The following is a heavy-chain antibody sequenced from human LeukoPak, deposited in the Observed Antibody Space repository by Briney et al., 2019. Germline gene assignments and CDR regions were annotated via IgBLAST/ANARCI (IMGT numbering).Heavy chain of an antibody. CDR1: GFTFSSYE. V-gene: IGHV3-48*03. CDR3: ARGSNYCSSISCHMND. J-gene: IGHJ4*02. CDR2: ISTSGGTT. Sequence: GGSLRLSCAASGFTFSSYEMNWVRQAPGKGLEWVSYISTSGGTTYYADSVKGRFTISRDNAKNSLYLQMNSLRAEDTAVYYCARGSNYCSSISCHMNDWGQGTLVTVSS. D-gene: IGHD2-2*02.